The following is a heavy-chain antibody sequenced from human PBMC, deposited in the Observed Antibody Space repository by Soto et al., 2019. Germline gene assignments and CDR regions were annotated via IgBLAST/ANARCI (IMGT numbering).Heavy chain of an antibody. J-gene: IGHJ4*02. CDR2: INAGNGNT. CDR3: ARVLNSGYSSWYYFDY. D-gene: IGHD3-22*01. CDR1: GYTFTSYA. V-gene: IGHV1-3*01. Sequence: ASVKVSCKASGYTFTSYAMHWVRQAPGQRLEWMGWINAGNGNTKYSQKFQGRVTITRDTSASTAYMELSSLRSEDTAVYYCARVLNSGYSSWYYFDYWGQGTLVTVS.